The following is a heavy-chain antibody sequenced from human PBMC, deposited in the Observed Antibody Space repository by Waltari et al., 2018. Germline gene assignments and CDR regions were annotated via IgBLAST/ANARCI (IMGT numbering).Heavy chain of an antibody. V-gene: IGHV1-69*05. CDR1: GGTFSSYA. CDR2: IIPIFGTA. CDR3: ARYCGGDCYVDAFDI. D-gene: IGHD2-21*01. Sequence: QVPLVQSGAAVKKPWSSVKVSCKASGGTFSSYALSWVRQAPGQGLEWMGGIIPIFGTANYAQKFQGRVTITTDESTSTAYMELSSLRSEDTAVYYCARYCGGDCYVDAFDIWGQGTMVTVSS. J-gene: IGHJ3*02.